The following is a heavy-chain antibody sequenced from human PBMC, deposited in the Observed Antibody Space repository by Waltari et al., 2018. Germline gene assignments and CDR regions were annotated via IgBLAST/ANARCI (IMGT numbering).Heavy chain of an antibody. J-gene: IGHJ4*02. Sequence: QVQLVESGGGVVQPGGSLRPSCAASGFTFSSSGLHWVRQAPGKGLEWVAFIRYDGSNKYYADSVKGRFTISRDNSKNTLYLQMNSLRAEDTAVYYCAKDEIAAAENWGQGTLVTVSS. CDR3: AKDEIAAAEN. V-gene: IGHV3-30*02. D-gene: IGHD6-13*01. CDR1: GFTFSSSG. CDR2: IRYDGSNK.